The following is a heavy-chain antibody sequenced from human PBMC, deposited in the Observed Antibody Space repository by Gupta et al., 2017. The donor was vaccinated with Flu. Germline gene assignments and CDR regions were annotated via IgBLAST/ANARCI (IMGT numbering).Heavy chain of an antibody. CDR1: GFTFSAYG. CDR2: MSDDGSKQ. CDR3: AKGGRHNWNYDGDY. Sequence: QAQLVQSGGGVVQPGTSLRLSCAASGFTFSAYGMHWVRQAPGKGLEWRAVMSDDGSKQGQADSVRGRFTISRDNSKNTLFLQMNSLRADDTSVYYCAKGGRHNWNYDGDYWGQGTLVTVSS. D-gene: IGHD1-7*01. J-gene: IGHJ4*02. V-gene: IGHV3-30*18.